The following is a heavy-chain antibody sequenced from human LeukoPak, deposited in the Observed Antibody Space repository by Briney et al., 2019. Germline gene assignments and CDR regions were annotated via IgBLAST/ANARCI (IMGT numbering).Heavy chain of an antibody. D-gene: IGHD1-26*01. J-gene: IGHJ4*02. CDR3: AKDPYGGTYPSYFDY. CDR1: GFTLSSYA. CDR2: LRYDGSTA. V-gene: IGHV3-30*02. Sequence: GRSLSLSCAASGFTLSSYAMNWVRQAPGKGLDWVAFLRYDGSTAFYEDSVKGRFTISRDSSKNTLYLQMNSLTPADTAIYYCAKDPYGGTYPSYFDYWGQGTLVTVSS.